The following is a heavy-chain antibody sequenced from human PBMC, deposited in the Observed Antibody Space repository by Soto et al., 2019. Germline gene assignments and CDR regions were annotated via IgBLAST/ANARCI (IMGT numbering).Heavy chain of an antibody. V-gene: IGHV3-7*03. CDR3: ARGGLHRSGYEYYYYYYGLDV. D-gene: IGHD5-12*01. Sequence: ESGGGLVQPGESLRLSCAGSGFTFNSYWMSWVRQAPGKGLEWVAKVQQDGSEKYYVDSVKGRFTISRDNAKNSVYLQMNSLRLDDTAVYYCARGGLHRSGYEYYYYYYGLDVWGQGTTVTVAS. CDR1: GFTFNSYW. CDR2: VQQDGSEK. J-gene: IGHJ6*02.